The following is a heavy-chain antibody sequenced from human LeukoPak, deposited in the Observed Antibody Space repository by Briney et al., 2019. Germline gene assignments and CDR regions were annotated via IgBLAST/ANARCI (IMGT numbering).Heavy chain of an antibody. D-gene: IGHD3-10*01. CDR1: GGSISSGGYS. CDR3: ARYSYGSGDAFDI. J-gene: IGHJ3*02. Sequence: SETLSLTCAVSGGSISSGGYSWSWIRQPPGKGLEWIGYIYHSGSTYYNPSLKSRVTISVDRSKNQFSLKLSSVTAADTAVYYCARYSYGSGDAFDIWGQGAMVTVSS. V-gene: IGHV4-30-2*01. CDR2: IYHSGST.